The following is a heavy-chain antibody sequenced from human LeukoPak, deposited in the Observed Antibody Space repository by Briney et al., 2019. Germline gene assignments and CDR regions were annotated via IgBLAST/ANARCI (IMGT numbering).Heavy chain of an antibody. CDR1: GGSMNNYY. J-gene: IGHJ3*02. CDR2: IYYSGST. CDR3: ARPREQWLGNDAFDI. Sequence: SETLSLICTVSGGSMNNYYGTWIRQPPRKGPEGVGYIYYSGSTNYTPPLKSRVTISVDTSKNQFSLKLSSVTAADSAVYYCARPREQWLGNDAFDIWGQGKMVTVSS. V-gene: IGHV4-59*08. D-gene: IGHD6-19*01.